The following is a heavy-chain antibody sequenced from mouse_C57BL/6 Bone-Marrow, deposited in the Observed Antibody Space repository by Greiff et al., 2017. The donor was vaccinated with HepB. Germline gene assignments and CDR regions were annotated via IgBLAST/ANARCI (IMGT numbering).Heavy chain of an antibody. CDR1: GFTFSDYY. V-gene: IGHV5-12*01. CDR2: ISNGGGST. D-gene: IGHD1-1*01. J-gene: IGHJ4*01. CDR3: ARSYGSVYYYAMDY. Sequence: EVKLVESGGGLVQPGGSLKLSCAASGFTFSDYYMYWVRQTPEKRLEWVAYISNGGGSTYYPDTVKGRFTISRDNAKNTLYLQMSRLKSEDTAMYYCARSYGSVYYYAMDYWGQGTSVTVSS.